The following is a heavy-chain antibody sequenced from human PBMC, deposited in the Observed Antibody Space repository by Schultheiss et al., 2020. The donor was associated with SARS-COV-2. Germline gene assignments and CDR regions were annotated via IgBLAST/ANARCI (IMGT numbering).Heavy chain of an antibody. CDR1: GFTFTHYS. J-gene: IGHJ6*02. Sequence: GESLKISCAASGFTFTHYSMDWVRQAPGKGLEWVSSISYSSSYIYYADSVKGRFTISRDNAKNTLYLQMNSLRAEDTAVYYCARDSKFCSSTSCYFSSYGMDVWGQGTTVTVSS. CDR3: ARDSKFCSSTSCYFSSYGMDV. CDR2: ISYSSSYI. V-gene: IGHV3-21*01. D-gene: IGHD2-2*01.